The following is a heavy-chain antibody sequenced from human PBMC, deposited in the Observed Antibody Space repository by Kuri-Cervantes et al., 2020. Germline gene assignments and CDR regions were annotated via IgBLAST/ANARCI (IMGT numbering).Heavy chain of an antibody. CDR2: IYHSGST. J-gene: IGHJ4*02. D-gene: IGHD3-10*01. V-gene: IGHV4-4*02. CDR3: ARAGGRGPIRNMVDAFDY. CDR1: GGSISSSNW. Sequence: GSLRLSCAVSGGSISSSNWWSWVRQPPGKGLEWIGEIYHSGSTNYNPSLKSRVTISVDTSKNQFSLKLSSVTAADTAVYYCARAGGRGPIRNMVDAFDYWGQGTLVTVSS.